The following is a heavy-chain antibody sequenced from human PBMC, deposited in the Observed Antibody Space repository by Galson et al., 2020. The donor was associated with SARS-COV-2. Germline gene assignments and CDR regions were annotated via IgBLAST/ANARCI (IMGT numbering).Heavy chain of an antibody. CDR2: ISVSGGST. V-gene: IGHV3-23*01. J-gene: IGHJ4*02. CDR1: GFTFSSYS. CDR3: AKAYVLRLAAAGFDY. Sequence: GESLKISCAASGFTFSSYSMSWVRQAPGKGLEWVSAISVSGGSTYYADSVKGRFTISRDNSKNTLYLQMNSLRAEDTAVYYCAKAYVLRLAAAGFDYWGQGTLVTVSS. D-gene: IGHD3-3*02.